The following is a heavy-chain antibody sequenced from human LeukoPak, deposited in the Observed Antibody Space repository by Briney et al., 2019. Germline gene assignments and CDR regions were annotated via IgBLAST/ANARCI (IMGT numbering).Heavy chain of an antibody. V-gene: IGHV3-23*01. CDR2: ISGSGGST. D-gene: IGHD2-8*01. CDR3: AKDQTRFAGYCTNGVCLPHFDP. CDR1: GFTFSSYA. Sequence: GGSLRLSCAASGFTFSSYAMSWVRQAPGKGLEWVSAISGSGGSTYYADSVKGRFTISRDNSKNTLYLQMNSLRAEDTAVYYCAKDQTRFAGYCTNGVCLPHFDPWGQGTLVTVSS. J-gene: IGHJ5*02.